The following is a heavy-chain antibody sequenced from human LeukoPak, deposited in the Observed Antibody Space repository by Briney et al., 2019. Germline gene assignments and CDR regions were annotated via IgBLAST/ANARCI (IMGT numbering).Heavy chain of an antibody. CDR3: ATDGGYCSSTSCYRGDYFDY. J-gene: IGHJ4*02. Sequence: GGSLRLSCAPSGFTFSSYWMSWVRQAPGKGQEWVANIKQDGSEKYYVDSVKGRFTISRDNAKNSLYLQMNSLRAEDTAVYYCATDGGYCSSTSCYRGDYFDYWGQGTLVTVSS. V-gene: IGHV3-7*01. CDR2: IKQDGSEK. CDR1: GFTFSSYW. D-gene: IGHD2-2*02.